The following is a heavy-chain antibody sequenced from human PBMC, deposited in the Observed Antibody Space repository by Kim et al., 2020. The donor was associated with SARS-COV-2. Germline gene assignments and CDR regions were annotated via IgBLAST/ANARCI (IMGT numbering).Heavy chain of an antibody. CDR1: GLTFSSYS. D-gene: IGHD6-19*01. CDR2: ISSSSSYI. V-gene: IGHV3-21*01. J-gene: IGHJ5*02. Sequence: GGSLRLSCAASGLTFSSYSMNWVRQAPGKGLEWVSSISSSSSYIYYADSVKGRFTISRDNAKNSLYLQMNSLRAEDTAVYYCAREGGGSSGWSWFDPWCQGTLVTVSS. CDR3: AREGGGSSGWSWFDP.